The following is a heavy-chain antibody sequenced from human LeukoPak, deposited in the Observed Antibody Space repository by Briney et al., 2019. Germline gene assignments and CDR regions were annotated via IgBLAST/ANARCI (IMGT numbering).Heavy chain of an antibody. D-gene: IGHD3-10*01. J-gene: IGHJ4*02. CDR1: GFTISTYG. V-gene: IGHV3-23*01. CDR3: AKSVYHSGNY. Sequence: GGSLRLSCAASGFTISTYGMSWVRQAPGKGLEWVSSISGGTTYYADSVKGRSTISRDNSKNTVSLQMNSLRAEDTAVYYCAKSVYHSGNYWGQGTLVTVSS. CDR2: ISGGTT.